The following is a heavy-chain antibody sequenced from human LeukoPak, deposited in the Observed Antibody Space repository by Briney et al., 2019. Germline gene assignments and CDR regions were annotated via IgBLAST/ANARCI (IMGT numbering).Heavy chain of an antibody. CDR2: IYYGGTT. V-gene: IGHV4-39*07. CDR3: VAYTSSLRWFDP. J-gene: IGHJ5*02. Sequence: SETLSLTCTVSDDSISSISFYWGWIRQPPGKGLEWIGNIYYGGTTYYNPSLGSRVTMSLDTSKKQFSLRLRSVTAADTAVYYCVAYTSSLRWFDPWGQGTLVIVSS. CDR1: DDSISSISFY. D-gene: IGHD6-13*01.